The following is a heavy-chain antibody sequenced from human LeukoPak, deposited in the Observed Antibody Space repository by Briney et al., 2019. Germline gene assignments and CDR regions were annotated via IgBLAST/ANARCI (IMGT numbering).Heavy chain of an antibody. CDR3: ARDSYYDFWSGYYTGYFDY. D-gene: IGHD3-3*01. Sequence: SETLSLTCAVYGGSFSGYYWSWIRQPPGKGLEWIGEINHSGSTNYNPSLKSRVTISVDTSKNQFSLKLSSVTAADTAVYYCARDSYYDFWSGYYTGYFDYWGQGTMVTVSS. V-gene: IGHV4-34*01. J-gene: IGHJ4*02. CDR1: GGSFSGYY. CDR2: INHSGST.